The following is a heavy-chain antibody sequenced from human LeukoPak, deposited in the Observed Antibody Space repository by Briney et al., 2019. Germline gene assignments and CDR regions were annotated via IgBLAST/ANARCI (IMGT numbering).Heavy chain of an antibody. CDR2: IYTSGST. CDR1: GGSISSYY. Sequence: SETLSLTCTVSGGSISSYYWSWIRQPAGKGLEWIGRIYTSGSTNNNPSLKSRVTMSVDTSKNQFSLKLSSVTAADTAVYYCARVGPLGYCSSTSCDGYYFDYWGQGTLVTVSS. V-gene: IGHV4-4*07. J-gene: IGHJ4*02. CDR3: ARVGPLGYCSSTSCDGYYFDY. D-gene: IGHD2-2*01.